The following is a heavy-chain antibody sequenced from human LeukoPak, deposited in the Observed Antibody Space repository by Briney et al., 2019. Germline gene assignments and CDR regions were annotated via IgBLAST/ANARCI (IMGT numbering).Heavy chain of an antibody. CDR2: IYYSGST. CDR1: GGSISSYY. D-gene: IGHD3-10*01. CDR3: ARRHKVGAGDALDI. V-gene: IGHV4-59*08. J-gene: IGHJ3*02. Sequence: SETLSLTCTVSGGSISSYYWSWIRQPPGKGLEWIGYIYYSGSTNYNPSLKSRVTISVDTSKNQFSLKLSSVTAADTAVYYCARRHKVGAGDALDIWGQGTMVAVSS.